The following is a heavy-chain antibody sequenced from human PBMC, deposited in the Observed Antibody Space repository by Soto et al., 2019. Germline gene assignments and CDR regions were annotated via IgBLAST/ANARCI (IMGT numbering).Heavy chain of an antibody. Sequence: EVQLLESGGGLVQPGGSLRLSCADSGFTFTNFAMSWVRQAPGKGLEWVSAISASGGRTYYADSVRGRFTISRDNSKNTLYLQMNSLRAEDTAVYYCAKDRKTMEYSGYDFHFYAFHIWGQGTMVTVSS. CDR3: AKDRKTMEYSGYDFHFYAFHI. J-gene: IGHJ3*02. CDR2: ISASGGRT. CDR1: GFTFTNFA. V-gene: IGHV3-23*01. D-gene: IGHD5-12*01.